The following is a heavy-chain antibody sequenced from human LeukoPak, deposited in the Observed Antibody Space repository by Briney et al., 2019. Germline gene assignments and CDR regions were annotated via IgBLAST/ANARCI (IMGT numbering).Heavy chain of an antibody. CDR2: IWYDGSNK. D-gene: IGHD4-17*01. J-gene: IGHJ4*02. Sequence: GGSLRLSCAASGFTFSSYGMHWVRQAPGKGLEWVAVIWYDGSNKYYADSVKGRFTISRDNSKNTLYLQMNSLRAEDMAVYYCASCRLNDYGDYDAFDYWGQGTLVTVSS. CDR1: GFTFSSYG. V-gene: IGHV3-33*01. CDR3: ASCRLNDYGDYDAFDY.